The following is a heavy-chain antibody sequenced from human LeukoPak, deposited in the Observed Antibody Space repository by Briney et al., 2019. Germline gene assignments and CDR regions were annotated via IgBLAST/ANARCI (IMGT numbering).Heavy chain of an antibody. CDR3: AKGDRLRWPSSSDY. V-gene: IGHV3-23*01. CDR1: GFTFSSYA. CDR2: ISGSGGSA. D-gene: IGHD4-17*01. J-gene: IGHJ4*02. Sequence: GGSLRLSCAASGFTFSSYAMSWVRQAPGKGLEWVSAISGSGGSAYYADSVKGRFTISRDNSKNTLYLQMNSLRAEDTAVYYCAKGDRLRWPSSSDYWGQGTLVTVSS.